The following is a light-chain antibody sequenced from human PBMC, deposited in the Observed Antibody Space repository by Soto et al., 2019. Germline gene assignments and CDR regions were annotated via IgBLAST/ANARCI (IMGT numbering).Light chain of an antibody. Sequence: QSALTQPASVSGSPGQSIAISCTGTSSDVGAFNYVSWYQQHPGKAPKFMIFDGSSRPSGVSDRFSGSKSGNTASLTISGLQTEDEADYYCASYTTSSTYVFGTGTKLTVL. CDR3: ASYTTSSTYV. J-gene: IGLJ1*01. V-gene: IGLV2-14*03. CDR2: DGS. CDR1: SSDVGAFNY.